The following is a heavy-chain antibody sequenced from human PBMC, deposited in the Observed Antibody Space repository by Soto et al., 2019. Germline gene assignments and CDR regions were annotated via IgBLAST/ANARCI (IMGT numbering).Heavy chain of an antibody. J-gene: IGHJ3*02. D-gene: IGHD6-13*01. Sequence: QVQLQESGPGLVKPSETLSLTCTVSGGPISSYYWSWIRQPPGKGLEWIGFIYYSGSTNYNPSLESRVTISVDASKNQFSLRLTSVTAADTAVYYCATSTWYSAFEIWGQGTMVTVSS. CDR2: IYYSGST. CDR1: GGPISSYY. V-gene: IGHV4-59*01. CDR3: ATSTWYSAFEI.